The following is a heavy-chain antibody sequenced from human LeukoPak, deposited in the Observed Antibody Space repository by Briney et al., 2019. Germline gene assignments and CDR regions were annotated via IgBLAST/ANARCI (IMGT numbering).Heavy chain of an antibody. J-gene: IGHJ4*02. V-gene: IGHV3-33*06. Sequence: GGSLRLSCAASGITFRNYGMHWVRQAPGKGLEWVAVIWYDGSNKDYADSVKGRFTVSRDNSRNTLFLQMNSLRVEDTAVYYCAKENIVVVVAQEYYFDYWGQGTLVTVSS. CDR1: GITFRNYG. D-gene: IGHD2-15*01. CDR3: AKENIVVVVAQEYYFDY. CDR2: IWYDGSNK.